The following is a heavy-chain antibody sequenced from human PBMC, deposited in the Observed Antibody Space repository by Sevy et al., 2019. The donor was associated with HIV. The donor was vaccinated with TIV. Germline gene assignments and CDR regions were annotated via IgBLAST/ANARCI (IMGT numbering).Heavy chain of an antibody. Sequence: ASVKVSCKASGYTFTGYYMHWVRQAPGQGLEWMGWINPNSGGTNYAQMFQGRVTMTRDTSISTAYMELSRLRSDDTAVYYCARELGGVVVVAAAATRASYGMDVWGQGTTVTVSS. CDR1: GYTFTGYY. CDR3: ARELGGVVVVAAAATRASYGMDV. J-gene: IGHJ6*02. V-gene: IGHV1-2*02. D-gene: IGHD2-15*01. CDR2: INPNSGGT.